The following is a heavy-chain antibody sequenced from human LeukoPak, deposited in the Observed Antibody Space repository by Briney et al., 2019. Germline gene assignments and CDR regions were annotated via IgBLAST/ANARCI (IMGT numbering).Heavy chain of an antibody. CDR3: ARDRELGY. CDR1: GYSISSGYY. CDR2: IYHSGST. Sequence: SETLSLTCTVSGYSISSGYYWGWIRQPPGKGLEWIGSIYHSGSTYYNPSLKSRVTISVDTSKNQFSLKLTSVTAADTAVYYCARDRELGYWGRGTLVTVSS. D-gene: IGHD3-10*01. V-gene: IGHV4-38-2*02. J-gene: IGHJ4*02.